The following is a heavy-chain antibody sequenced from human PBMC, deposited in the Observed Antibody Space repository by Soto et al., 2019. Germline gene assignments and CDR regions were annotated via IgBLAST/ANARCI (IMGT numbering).Heavy chain of an antibody. V-gene: IGHV3-21*01. CDR1: GITFSSYS. CDR3: ARDLIVVVPAAIRRGMDV. Sequence: GGSLRLSCAASGITFSSYSMNWVRQAPGKGLEWVSSISSSSSYIYYADSVKGRFTISRDNAKNSLYLQMNSLRAEDTAVYHCARDLIVVVPAAIRRGMDVWGQGTTVTVSS. D-gene: IGHD2-2*01. CDR2: ISSSSSYI. J-gene: IGHJ6*02.